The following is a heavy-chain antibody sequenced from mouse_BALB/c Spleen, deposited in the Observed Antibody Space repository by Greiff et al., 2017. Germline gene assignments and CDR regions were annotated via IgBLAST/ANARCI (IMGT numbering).Heavy chain of an antibody. CDR1: GYAFTNYW. CDR2: IYPGSGNT. CDR3: ARLGYYGRALAY. V-gene: IGHV1-63*01. D-gene: IGHD1-1*01. Sequence: VQLQQSGAELVRPGTSVKISCKASGYAFTNYWLGWVKQRPGHGLEWIGDIYPGSGNTYYNEKFKGKATLTADKSSSTAYMQLSSLTSEDSAVYFCARLGYYGRALAYWGQGTLVTVSA. J-gene: IGHJ3*01.